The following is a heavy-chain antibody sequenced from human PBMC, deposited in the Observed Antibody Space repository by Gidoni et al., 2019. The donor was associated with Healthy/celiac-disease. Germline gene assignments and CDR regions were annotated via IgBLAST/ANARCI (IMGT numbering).Heavy chain of an antibody. D-gene: IGHD3-10*01. J-gene: IGHJ6*02. CDR3: TRRVGDIGFGELSLYYGMDV. CDR2: IRSKANSYAT. CDR1: GFTYSGPA. V-gene: IGHV3-73*01. Sequence: EVQLVASGGGLVKPGGSRKLSCAASGFTYSGPAMQPARQASGKGLEWVGRIRSKANSYATAYSASVKGRFTISRDESKNTAYLQMNSLKTEDTAVYYCTRRVGDIGFGELSLYYGMDVWGQGTTVTVSS.